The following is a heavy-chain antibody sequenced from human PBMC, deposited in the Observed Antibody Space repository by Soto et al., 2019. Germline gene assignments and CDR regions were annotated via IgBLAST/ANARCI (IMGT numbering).Heavy chain of an antibody. D-gene: IGHD6-19*01. CDR1: EGTSVDTSSC. Sequence: TVAEGTSVDTSSCRSCIRKPPGKGLEWIGTIYYSGSTYYNPSLKSRVTISVDTSKNQFSLKLSSVTAADTAVYYCARVKGSGWPEVVFDYWGQGTLDIVSS. V-gene: IGHV4-39*01. J-gene: IGHJ4*02. CDR2: IYYSGST. CDR3: ARVKGSGWPEVVFDY.